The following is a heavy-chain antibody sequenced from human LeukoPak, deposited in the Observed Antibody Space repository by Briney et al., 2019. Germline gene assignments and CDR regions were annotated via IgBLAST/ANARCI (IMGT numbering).Heavy chain of an antibody. J-gene: IGHJ3*02. CDR2: IRYDGSNK. CDR3: AREYYDILTGYSGAFDI. Sequence: GRSLRLSCAASGFTFSSYGMHWVRQAPGKGLEWVAFIRYDGSNKYYADSVKGRFTISRDNSKNTLYLQMNSLRAEDTAVYYCAREYYDILTGYSGAFDIWGQGTMVTVSS. D-gene: IGHD3-9*01. CDR1: GFTFSSYG. V-gene: IGHV3-30*02.